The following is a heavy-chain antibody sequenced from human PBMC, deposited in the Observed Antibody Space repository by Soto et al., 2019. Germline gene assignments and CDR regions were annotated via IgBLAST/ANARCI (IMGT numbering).Heavy chain of an antibody. CDR1: GYTFTAYG. CDR3: ARDVPDTNLFYYYYGMDA. V-gene: IGHV1-18*01. J-gene: IGHJ6*02. D-gene: IGHD3-10*01. CDR2: ISTSNGNT. Sequence: QVHLVQSGAEVKKPGASVRVSCKASGYTFTAYGISWVRQSPGQGLEWLGWISTSNGNTNYAHNVQGRVTMTTDTSPSTAFMELWSLRSDDTAVYYCARDVPDTNLFYYYYGMDAWGQGTTVTVSS.